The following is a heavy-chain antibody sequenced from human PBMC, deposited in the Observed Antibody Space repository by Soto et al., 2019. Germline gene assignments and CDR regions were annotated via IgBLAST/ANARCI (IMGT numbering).Heavy chain of an antibody. J-gene: IGHJ6*02. Sequence: GESLKISCTGSGYSFTSYWISWVRQMPGKGLEWMGRIDPSDSYTNYSPSFQGHVTISADKSISTAYLQWSSLKASDTAMYYCARLPLTYYYDSSGYYYGRIYYYGMDVWGQGTTVTVSS. CDR1: GYSFTSYW. CDR2: IDPSDSYT. CDR3: ARLPLTYYYDSSGYYYGRIYYYGMDV. D-gene: IGHD3-22*01. V-gene: IGHV5-10-1*01.